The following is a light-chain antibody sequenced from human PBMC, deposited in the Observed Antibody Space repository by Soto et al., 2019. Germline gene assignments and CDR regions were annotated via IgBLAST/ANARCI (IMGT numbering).Light chain of an antibody. V-gene: IGKV1-5*01. CDR2: DAS. CDR3: QEYDGLSMS. J-gene: IGKJ1*01. Sequence: DIEMTQSPSTLSASVGDRVTITCRASQSLISSLAWYQQKPGKAPKVLIYDASSFESGVPSRFSGSGSGTEFTLTISSLQPEDFGTYYCQEYDGLSMSFGQGTKVEIK. CDR1: QSLISS.